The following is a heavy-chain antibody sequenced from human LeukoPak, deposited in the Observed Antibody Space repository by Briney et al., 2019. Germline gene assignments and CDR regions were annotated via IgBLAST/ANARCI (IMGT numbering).Heavy chain of an antibody. Sequence: QPGGSLRLSCVASGFTFSSYGMHWVRQAPGKGLEWVSNINYSGRSRYYADSVKGRFTVSRDNSKNTLFLQMNSLRAEDTAVYWCARSVETSLYFDYLPHLYTDVWGIGTTVIVSS. CDR3: ARSVETSLYFDYLPHLYTDV. J-gene: IGHJ6*03. V-gene: IGHV3-23*01. D-gene: IGHD3-9*01. CDR1: GFTFSSYG. CDR2: INYSGRSR.